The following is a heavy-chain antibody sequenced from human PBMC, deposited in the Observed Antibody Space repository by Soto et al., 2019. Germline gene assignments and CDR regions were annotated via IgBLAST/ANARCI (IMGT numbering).Heavy chain of an antibody. CDR3: ARGPGRYSSSSDGSYY. CDR1: GGSFSGYY. Sequence: SATLSLTCAVYGGSFSGYYWSWIRQPPGKGLEWIGEINHSGSTNYNPSLKSRVTISVDTSKNQFSLKLSSVTAADTAVYYCARGPGRYSSSSDGSYYWGQGTLVTVSS. CDR2: INHSGST. J-gene: IGHJ4*02. D-gene: IGHD6-6*01. V-gene: IGHV4-34*01.